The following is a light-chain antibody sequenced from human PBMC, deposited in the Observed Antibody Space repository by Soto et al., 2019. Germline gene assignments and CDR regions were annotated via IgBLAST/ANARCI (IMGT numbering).Light chain of an antibody. CDR1: QSISSW. Sequence: IQLPQYPSTLSATMGKTLTVTCRASQSISSWLAWYQKKPGKAPKLLIYDASSLESGVPSRFSGSGSGTEFTLTIRSLKPDDFATYYCQQYNSYSFGQGTNVDI. V-gene: IGKV1-5*01. CDR2: DAS. CDR3: QQYNSYS. J-gene: IGKJ1*01.